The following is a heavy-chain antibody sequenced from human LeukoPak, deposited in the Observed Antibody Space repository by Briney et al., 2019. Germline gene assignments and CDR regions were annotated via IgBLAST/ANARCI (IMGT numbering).Heavy chain of an antibody. CDR2: IYYSGST. V-gene: IGHV4-59*08. CDR3: ARRDYSNYFDY. Sequence: PETLSLTCTVSGGSISSYYWSWIRQPPGKGLEWSGYIYYSGSTNYNPSLKRRVTISVDTSKNQFSLKRSSVTAADTPVYYCARRDYSNYFDYWGQGTLVTVSS. CDR1: GGSISSYY. J-gene: IGHJ4*02. D-gene: IGHD4-4*01.